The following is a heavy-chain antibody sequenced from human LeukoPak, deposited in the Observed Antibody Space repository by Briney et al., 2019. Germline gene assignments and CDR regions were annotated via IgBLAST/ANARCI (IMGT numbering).Heavy chain of an antibody. D-gene: IGHD3-22*01. CDR3: ARGSHYDSSGFTLFDL. CDR2: IYSGGST. CDR1: GFTFAGYP. J-gene: IGHJ2*01. V-gene: IGHV3-66*01. Sequence: GGSLRLSCAASGFTFAGYPMSWVRHAPGKGLEWVSVIYSGGSTYYADSVKGRFAISRDNSQNTLYLQMNSLRAEDTAVYYCARGSHYDSSGFTLFDLWGRGTLVTVSS.